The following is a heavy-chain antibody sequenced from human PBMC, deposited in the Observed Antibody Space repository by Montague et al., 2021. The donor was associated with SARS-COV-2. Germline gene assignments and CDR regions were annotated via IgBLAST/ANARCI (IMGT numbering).Heavy chain of an antibody. D-gene: IGHD3-3*01. J-gene: IGHJ6*02. V-gene: IGHV4-34*01. CDR2: IDHSGNT. CDR1: GGSFSTYY. CDR3: ARDQTVLEWIWYGMDA. Sequence: SETLSLTCAVYGGSFSTYYWAWIRQSPGEGLEWIGNIDHSGNTXXXPSXXXRVSISVDTSSSQFSLYLTSVTAADAAVYYCARDQTVLEWIWYGMDAWGPGTTVTVSS.